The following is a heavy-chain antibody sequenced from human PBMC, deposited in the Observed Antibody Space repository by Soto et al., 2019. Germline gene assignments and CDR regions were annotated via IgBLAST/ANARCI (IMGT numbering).Heavy chain of an antibody. V-gene: IGHV1-2*04. CDR3: ARDEGGAGGYGDPTYWYYGMDV. Sequence: QVQLVQSGAEVKKPGASVKVSCKASGYTFTGYYMHWVRQAPGQGLEWMGWINPNSGGTNYAQKFQGWVTMTRDTSISTDYMELSRLRSDDTAVYYCARDEGGAGGYGDPTYWYYGMDVWGQGTTVTVSS. J-gene: IGHJ6*02. D-gene: IGHD4-17*01. CDR2: INPNSGGT. CDR1: GYTFTGYY.